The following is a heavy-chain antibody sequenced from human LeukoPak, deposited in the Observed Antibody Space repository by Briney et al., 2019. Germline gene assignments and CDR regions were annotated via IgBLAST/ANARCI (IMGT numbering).Heavy chain of an antibody. CDR1: GYTFTSYG. D-gene: IGHD2-15*01. V-gene: IGHV1-18*01. Sequence: EASVKVCCKASGYTFTSYGISWVRQAPGQGLEWMGWISAYNGNTNYAQKLQGRVTMTTDTSTSTAYMELRSLRSDDTAVYYCARDQRDVVVVAAKGLFDIWGQGTMVTVSS. J-gene: IGHJ3*02. CDR2: ISAYNGNT. CDR3: ARDQRDVVVVAAKGLFDI.